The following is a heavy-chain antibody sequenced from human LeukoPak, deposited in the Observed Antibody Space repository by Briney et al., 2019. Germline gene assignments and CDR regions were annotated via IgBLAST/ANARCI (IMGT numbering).Heavy chain of an antibody. Sequence: PGGSLTLSCAASGFTFSNYAMSWVRQAPGKGLEWVSGISGSGDHSYYTDSVKGRFTISRDNAKNTLYLQMNSLRAEDTAVYYCARSYSSGWYDYFDYWGQGTLVTVSS. CDR2: ISGSGDHS. CDR1: GFTFSNYA. D-gene: IGHD6-19*01. J-gene: IGHJ4*02. V-gene: IGHV3-23*01. CDR3: ARSYSSGWYDYFDY.